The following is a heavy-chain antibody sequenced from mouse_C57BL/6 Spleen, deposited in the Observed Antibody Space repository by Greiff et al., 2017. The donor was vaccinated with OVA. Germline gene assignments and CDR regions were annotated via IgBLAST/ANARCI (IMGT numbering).Heavy chain of an antibody. D-gene: IGHD2-14*01. V-gene: IGHV5-15*01. CDR2: ISNLAYSI. CDR3: AKHDNRAMDY. J-gene: IGHJ4*01. CDR1: GFTFSDYG. Sequence: EVNVVESGGGLVQPGGSLKLSCAASGFTFSDYGMAWVRQAPRKGPEWVAFISNLAYSIYYAATVTGRFTISREKARNTLYLEMRSLRSEVTDMYYCAKHDNRAMDYWGQGTSVTVSS.